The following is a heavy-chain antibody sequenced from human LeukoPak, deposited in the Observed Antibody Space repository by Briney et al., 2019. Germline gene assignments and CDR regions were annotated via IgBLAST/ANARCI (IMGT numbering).Heavy chain of an antibody. D-gene: IGHD5-24*01. V-gene: IGHV3-7*01. J-gene: IGHJ4*02. CDR2: IGPDEAET. Sequence: GGSLRLFCGASGFSFSSHWMTWVRQRPGNGLEWVASIGPDEAETYYVDSLKGRFTISRDNAKNSLYLQMNSLRAEDTAVYYCACNRWLQSPFDYWGQGTLVTVSS. CDR1: GFSFSSHW. CDR3: ACNRWLQSPFDY.